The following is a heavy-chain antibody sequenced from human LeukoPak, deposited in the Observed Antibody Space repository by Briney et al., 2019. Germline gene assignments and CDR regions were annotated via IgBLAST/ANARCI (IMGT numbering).Heavy chain of an antibody. D-gene: IGHD6-19*01. CDR3: ASMCTSGWYVCQ. J-gene: IGHJ4*02. CDR2: ISGGGGTT. Sequence: PGGSLRLSCAGSGFTFSNFAMSWVRQAPGKGLECVSVISGGGGTTTYADPVKGRFTISRDNSKNTLFLQMNSLRAEDTAVYYCASMCTSGWYVCQWGQGTLVTVSS. CDR1: GFTFSNFA. V-gene: IGHV3-23*01.